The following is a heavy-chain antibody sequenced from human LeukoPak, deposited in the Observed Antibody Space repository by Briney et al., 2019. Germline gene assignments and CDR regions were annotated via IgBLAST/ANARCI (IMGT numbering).Heavy chain of an antibody. V-gene: IGHV3-15*01. CDR2: IKNKRDGETT. D-gene: IGHD3-10*01. Sequence: GGSLRLSCAASGLTFSDAWMSWVRQAPGKGREWVGRIKNKRDGETTEYNTPVKGRFTISRDDSRDTLYLEMNRLNMEDTAVYYCLNDSGAWHPMWGRATMATAS. J-gene: IGHJ3*01. CDR3: LNDSGAWHPM. CDR1: GLTFSDAW.